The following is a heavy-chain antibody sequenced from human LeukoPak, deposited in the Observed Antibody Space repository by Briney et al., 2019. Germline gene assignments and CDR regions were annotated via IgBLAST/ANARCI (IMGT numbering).Heavy chain of an antibody. Sequence: QSGGSLRLSCAASGFTFSSYGIHWVRQAPDKGLEWVAVIWSDGSNKYHADSVKGRFTISRDNSQNTVYLQMNSLRADDTAVYYCARAAYESTGYLTLWGQGALVTVSS. CDR2: IWSDGSNK. CDR1: GFTFSSYG. D-gene: IGHD3-22*01. J-gene: IGHJ4*02. CDR3: ARAAYESTGYLTL. V-gene: IGHV3-33*01.